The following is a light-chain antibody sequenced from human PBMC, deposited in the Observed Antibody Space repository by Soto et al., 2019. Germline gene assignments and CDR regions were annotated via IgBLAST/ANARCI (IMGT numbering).Light chain of an antibody. Sequence: QSVLTQPPSVSAAPGQKVTISCSGSSSNIGNNYVSWYQQVPGTAPKLLIYENDKRPSGIPDRISGSKSGTSATLGITGLQTGDEADYYCGTWDNSLSAYVFGTGTKATVL. CDR2: END. J-gene: IGLJ1*01. V-gene: IGLV1-51*01. CDR3: GTWDNSLSAYV. CDR1: SSNIGNNY.